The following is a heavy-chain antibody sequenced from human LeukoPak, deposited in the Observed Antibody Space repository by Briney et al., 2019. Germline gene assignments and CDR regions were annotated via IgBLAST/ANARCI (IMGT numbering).Heavy chain of an antibody. CDR3: AREAYYDFWSGYYTQFYYFDY. CDR1: GYTFTSYG. V-gene: IGHV1-18*01. CDR2: ISAYNGNT. D-gene: IGHD3-3*01. J-gene: IGHJ4*02. Sequence: ASVKVSCKASGYTFTSYGISWVRQAPGQGLEWMGRISAYNGNTNYAQKLQGRVTMTTATSTSTAYMELRSLRSDDTAVYYCAREAYYDFWSGYYTQFYYFDYWGQGTLVTVSS.